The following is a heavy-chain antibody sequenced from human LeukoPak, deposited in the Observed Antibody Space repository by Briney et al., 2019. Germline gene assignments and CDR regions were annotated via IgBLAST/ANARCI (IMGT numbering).Heavy chain of an antibody. J-gene: IGHJ4*02. CDR1: GGSISSYY. V-gene: IGHV4-59*08. CDR2: IYYSGST. D-gene: IGHD6-13*01. Sequence: SETLSLTCTVSGGSISSYYWSWIRQPPGKGLEWIGYIYYSGSTNYNPSLKSRVTISVDTSKNQFSLKLSSVTAADAAVYYCASQYSSSWDGYYFDYWGQGTLVTVSS. CDR3: ASQYSSSWDGYYFDY.